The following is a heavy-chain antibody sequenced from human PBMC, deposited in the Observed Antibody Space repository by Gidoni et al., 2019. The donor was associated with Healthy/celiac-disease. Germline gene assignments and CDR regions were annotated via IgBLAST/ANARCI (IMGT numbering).Heavy chain of an antibody. Sequence: QVQLGESGGGVVQPGRSLRLSCAASGFTFSSYGLHWVRQAPGKGLEWVAVISYDGSNKYYADSVKGRFTISRDNSKNTLYLQMNSRRAEDTAVYYGARDGIAARPLGYWGQGTLVTVSS. CDR3: ARDGIAARPLGY. CDR1: GFTFSSYG. J-gene: IGHJ4*02. V-gene: IGHV3-30*03. CDR2: ISYDGSNK. D-gene: IGHD6-6*01.